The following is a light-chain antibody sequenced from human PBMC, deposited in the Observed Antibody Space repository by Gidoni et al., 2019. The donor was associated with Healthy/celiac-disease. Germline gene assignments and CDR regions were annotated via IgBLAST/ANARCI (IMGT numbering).Light chain of an antibody. V-gene: IGLV1-40*01. J-gene: IGLJ2*01. CDR2: GNS. CDR1: SSNIGAGYD. Sequence: QSVLTQPPPVSGAPGQRVTISCTGSSSNIGAGYDVHWYQQLPGTAPKLLIYGNSKRPSGVPDRFSGSKSGTSASLAITGRQAEDEADYYCQSYDSSLSLVVFGGGTKLTVL. CDR3: QSYDSSLSLVV.